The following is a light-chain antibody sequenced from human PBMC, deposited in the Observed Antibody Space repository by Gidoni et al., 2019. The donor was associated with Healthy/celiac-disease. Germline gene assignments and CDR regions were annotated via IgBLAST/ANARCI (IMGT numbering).Light chain of an antibody. CDR2: NAS. CDR1: QSISSW. CDR3: QQYNSYSMYT. V-gene: IGKV1-5*01. Sequence: DVQMMKSPSTLSASVGDRVTITCRASQSISSWLDWYQQKPGKAPKLLIYNASSLESGVPSRFSGSGSGTEFTLTISSLQPDDFATYYCQQYNSYSMYTFGQGTKLEIK. J-gene: IGKJ2*01.